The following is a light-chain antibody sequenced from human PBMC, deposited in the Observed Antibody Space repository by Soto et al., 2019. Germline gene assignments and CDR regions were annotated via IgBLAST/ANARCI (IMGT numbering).Light chain of an antibody. V-gene: IGKV3-15*01. J-gene: IGKJ5*01. Sequence: EIVMTQSPATLSVSPGEGATLSCRASQSVSSNLAWYQQKPGQPPRLLIYDASTRATGIPVRFSGSGSGTEFTLTISSLQSEDFAVYYCQQYNNWPPITFGQGTRVEIK. CDR2: DAS. CDR3: QQYNNWPPIT. CDR1: QSVSSN.